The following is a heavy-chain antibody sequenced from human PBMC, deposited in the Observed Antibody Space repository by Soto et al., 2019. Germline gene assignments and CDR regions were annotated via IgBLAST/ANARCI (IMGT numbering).Heavy chain of an antibody. V-gene: IGHV3-30-3*01. Sequence: VGSLRLSCAASGFTFSSYAMHWIRQAPGKGLEWVAVISYDGSNKYYADSVKGRFTISRDNSKNTLYLQMNSLRAEDTAVYYCAREGREGYSYGYGWPSPYYYGMDGGGHGTRVTVAS. CDR1: GFTFSSYA. J-gene: IGHJ6*02. CDR2: ISYDGSNK. D-gene: IGHD5-18*01. CDR3: AREGREGYSYGYGWPSPYYYGMDG.